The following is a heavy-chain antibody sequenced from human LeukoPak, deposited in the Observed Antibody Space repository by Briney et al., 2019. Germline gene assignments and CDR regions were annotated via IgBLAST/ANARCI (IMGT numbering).Heavy chain of an antibody. V-gene: IGHV1-24*01. D-gene: IGHD2-15*01. CDR3: ATGCSGGSCYSGFDY. CDR1: GYTLTELS. CDR2: FDPEDGET. Sequence: VASVKVSCKVSGYTLTELSMHWVRQAPGKGLEWMGGFDPEDGETIYAQKFQGRVTMTEDTSTDTAYMELSSLRSEDTAVYYCATGCSGGSCYSGFDYWGQGTLVTVSS. J-gene: IGHJ4*02.